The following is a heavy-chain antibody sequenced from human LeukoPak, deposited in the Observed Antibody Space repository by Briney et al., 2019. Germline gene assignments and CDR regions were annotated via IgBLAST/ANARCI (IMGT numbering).Heavy chain of an antibody. CDR1: GGSISGYY. Sequence: SETLSLTCTVSGGSISGYYWNWIRQPPGKGLEWIGYIYYSGSTNYNSSLQSRVTVSLDTSKNQFSLKLSSVTAADTAVFYCARAEEDGYNHYFDCWGQGTLVTVSS. V-gene: IGHV4-59*01. D-gene: IGHD5-24*01. J-gene: IGHJ4*02. CDR3: ARAEEDGYNHYFDC. CDR2: IYYSGST.